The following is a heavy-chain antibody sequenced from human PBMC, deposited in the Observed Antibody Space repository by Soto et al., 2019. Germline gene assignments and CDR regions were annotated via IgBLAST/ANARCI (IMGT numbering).Heavy chain of an antibody. CDR1: GASVNTGDYY. V-gene: IGHV4-30-4*01. J-gene: IGHJ1*01. D-gene: IGHD1-7*01. CDR3: VGTGTTDDF. CDR2: IFYSGDT. Sequence: SETLSLTCTVSGASVNTGDYYWSYIRQPPGKGLEWLGYIFYSGDTYYNPSLKSRATISLNTSRNQFSLTLTSVTDADTAVYYCVGTGTTDDFWGQGTLVTVSS.